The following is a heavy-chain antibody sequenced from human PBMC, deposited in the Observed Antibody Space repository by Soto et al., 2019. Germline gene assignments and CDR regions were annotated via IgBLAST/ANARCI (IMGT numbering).Heavy chain of an antibody. D-gene: IGHD3-22*01. V-gene: IGHV4-34*01. CDR1: GGSFSGYY. Sequence: SETLSLTCAVYGGSFSGYYWSWIRQPPGKGLEWIGGNNHRGSTNYKPSLKSRVPISVDTSKNPFSLKPSSVTAADTAVYYCARRTSITMIVVVRGAFDIWGQGTMVTVSS. CDR2: NNHRGST. CDR3: ARRTSITMIVVVRGAFDI. J-gene: IGHJ3*02.